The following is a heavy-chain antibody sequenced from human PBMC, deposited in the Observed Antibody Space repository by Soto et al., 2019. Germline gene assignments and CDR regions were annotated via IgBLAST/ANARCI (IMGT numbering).Heavy chain of an antibody. CDR2: INTSGGRT. CDR3: ARDILNYYASSGYFDS. D-gene: IGHD3-22*01. CDR1: GYTFTSYY. J-gene: IGHJ4*02. Sequence: VASVNVSCKASGYTFTSYYMHWVRQAPGQGLEWMGIINTSGGRTSYAQKFQGRVTMTRDTSTSTVYMELSSLRSEDTAVYYCARDILNYYASSGYFDSWGQGTLVTVSS. V-gene: IGHV1-46*01.